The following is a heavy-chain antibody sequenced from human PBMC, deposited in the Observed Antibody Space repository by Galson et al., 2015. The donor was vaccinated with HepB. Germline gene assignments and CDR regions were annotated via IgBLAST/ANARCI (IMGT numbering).Heavy chain of an antibody. CDR3: AKRLRRDYGPYYMDV. V-gene: IGHV3-23*01. CDR2: ISGAGGIR. Sequence: SLRLSCAASGFTFHNYAMTWVRQVPGKGLEWVSGISGAGGIRHYADSVKGRFTISRDNVKNTLYLQMHSLRAEDAAVYYCAKRLRRDYGPYYMDVWGKGTTVTVSS. J-gene: IGHJ6*03. CDR1: GFTFHNYA. D-gene: IGHD4-17*01.